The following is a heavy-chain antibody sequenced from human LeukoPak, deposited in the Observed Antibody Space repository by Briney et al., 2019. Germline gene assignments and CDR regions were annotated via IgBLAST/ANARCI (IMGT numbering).Heavy chain of an antibody. CDR1: GFTFDDYA. CDR2: ISGDGGST. J-gene: IGHJ6*03. Sequence: HPGGSLRLSCAASGFTFDDYAMHWVRHAPGKGLEWVSLISGDGGSTYYADSVKGRFTISRDNSKNSLYLQMNSLRTEDTALYYCAKANFIMITFGEDYYYMDVWGKGTTVTVSS. CDR3: AKANFIMITFGEDYYYMDV. D-gene: IGHD3-16*01. V-gene: IGHV3-43*02.